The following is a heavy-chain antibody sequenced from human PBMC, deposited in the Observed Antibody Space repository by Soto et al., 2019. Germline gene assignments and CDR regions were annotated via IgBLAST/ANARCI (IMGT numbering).Heavy chain of an antibody. CDR3: ARAGYSSSWPPGGIDY. CDR1: GGSISSYY. J-gene: IGHJ4*02. V-gene: IGHV4-59*01. D-gene: IGHD6-13*01. Sequence: SETLSLTCTVSGGSISSYYWSWIRQPPGKGLEWIGYIYYSGSTNYNPSLKSRVTISVDTSKNQFSLKLSSVTAADTAVYYCARAGYSSSWPPGGIDYWGQVTLVTVSS. CDR2: IYYSGST.